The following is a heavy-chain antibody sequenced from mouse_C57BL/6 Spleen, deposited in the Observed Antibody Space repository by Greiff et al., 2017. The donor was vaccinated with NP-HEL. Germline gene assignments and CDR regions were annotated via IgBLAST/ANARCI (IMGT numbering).Heavy chain of an antibody. J-gene: IGHJ2*01. Sequence: QVQLQQSGAELVRPGTSVKVSCKASGYAFTNYLIEWVKQRPGQGLEWIGVINPGSGGTNYNEKFKGKATLTADKSSSTAYMQLSSLTSEDSAVYFCARSDYGYDGDYWGQGTTLTVSS. V-gene: IGHV1-54*01. CDR3: ARSDYGYDGDY. D-gene: IGHD2-2*01. CDR1: GYAFTNYL. CDR2: INPGSGGT.